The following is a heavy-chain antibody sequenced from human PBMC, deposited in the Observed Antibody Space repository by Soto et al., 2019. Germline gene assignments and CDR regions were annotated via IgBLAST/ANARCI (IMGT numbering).Heavy chain of an antibody. CDR3: VKEGYSSSFDS. CDR1: GFTFSSYA. V-gene: IGHV3-64D*06. Sequence: GGSLRLSCSASGFTFSSYAMHWVRQTPGKGLEYLSPISSDGGVTSYADSVRGRFTISRDNSKNTLSLQMSSLRAEDTAVYYCVKEGYSSSFDSWGHGTLATVSS. D-gene: IGHD2-21*01. J-gene: IGHJ4*01. CDR2: ISSDGGVT.